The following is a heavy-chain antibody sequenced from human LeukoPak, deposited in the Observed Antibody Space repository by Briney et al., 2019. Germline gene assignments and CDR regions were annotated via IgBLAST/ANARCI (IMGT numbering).Heavy chain of an antibody. J-gene: IGHJ4*02. CDR2: ISSSGSTI. D-gene: IGHD6-13*01. CDR1: GFTFSDYY. V-gene: IGHV3-11*01. CDR3: AKDGHSSSWYSDY. Sequence: GGSLRLSCAASGFTFSDYYMSWIRQAPGKGLEWVSYISSSGSTIYYADSVKGRFTISRDNAKNSLYLQMNSLRAEDTAVYYCAKDGHSSSWYSDYWGQGTLVTVSS.